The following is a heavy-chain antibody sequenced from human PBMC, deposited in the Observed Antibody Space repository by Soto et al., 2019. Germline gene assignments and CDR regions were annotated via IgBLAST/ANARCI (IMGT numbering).Heavy chain of an antibody. J-gene: IGHJ5*02. D-gene: IGHD6-13*01. V-gene: IGHV3-30-3*01. CDR2: ISYDGSNK. Sequence: PGGSLRLSCAASGFTFSSYAMHWVRQAPGKGLEWVAVISYDGSNKYYADSVKGRFTISRDNSKNTLYLQMNSLRAEDTAVYYCAREVSSSLGFDPWGQGTLVTVSS. CDR1: GFTFSSYA. CDR3: AREVSSSLGFDP.